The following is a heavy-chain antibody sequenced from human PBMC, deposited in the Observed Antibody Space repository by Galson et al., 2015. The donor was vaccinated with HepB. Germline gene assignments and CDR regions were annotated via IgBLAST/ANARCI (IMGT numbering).Heavy chain of an antibody. CDR1: GYIFTGYY. CDR2: INPNSGGT. CDR3: ARERIPAAIYYFDY. D-gene: IGHD2-2*01. V-gene: IGHV1-2*02. Sequence: SVKVSCKASGYIFTGYYMHWVRQAPGQGLEWMGGINPNSGGTNYAQKFQGRVTMTRDTSISTAYMELRSLRSDDTAVYYCARERIPAAIYYFDYWGQGTLVTVSS. J-gene: IGHJ4*02.